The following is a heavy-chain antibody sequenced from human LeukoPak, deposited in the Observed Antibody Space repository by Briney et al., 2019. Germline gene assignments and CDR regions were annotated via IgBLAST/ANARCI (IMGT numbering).Heavy chain of an antibody. CDR1: GFSFSSYW. J-gene: IGHJ6*03. V-gene: IGHV3-7*01. Sequence: GGSLRLSCAASGFSFSSYWMSWVRQAPGKGLEWVANIKQDGSEKYYVDSVKGRFTISRDNAKNSLYLQMNSLRAEYTAVYYCAREVRYYFYYMDVWGKGTTVTVSS. CDR2: IKQDGSEK. CDR3: AREVRYYFYYMDV. D-gene: IGHD3-10*01.